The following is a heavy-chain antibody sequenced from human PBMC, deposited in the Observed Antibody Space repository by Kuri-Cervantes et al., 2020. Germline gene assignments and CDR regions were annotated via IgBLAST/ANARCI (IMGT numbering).Heavy chain of an antibody. J-gene: IGHJ4*02. Sequence: SETLSLTCAVYGGSFSGYYWSWIRQPPGKGLEWIGEINHSGSTNYNPSLKSRVTISVDTSKNQFSLKLSSVTAADTAVYYCAGQGRDSSGYYYEYYFDHWGQGTLVTVSS. CDR2: INHSGST. D-gene: IGHD3-22*01. V-gene: IGHV4-34*01. CDR1: GGSFSGYY. CDR3: AGQGRDSSGYYYEYYFDH.